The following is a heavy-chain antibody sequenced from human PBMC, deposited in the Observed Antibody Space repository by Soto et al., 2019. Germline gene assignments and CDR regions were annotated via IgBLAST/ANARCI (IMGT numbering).Heavy chain of an antibody. CDR2: ISAYNGNT. CDR3: ARSYYYGSGRSYNWFDP. D-gene: IGHD3-10*01. Sequence: GASVKVSCKASGYTFTSYGISWVRQAPGQGLEWMGWISAYNGNTNYAQKLQGRVTMTTDTSTSTAYMELRSLRSDDTAVYYCARSYYYGSGRSYNWFDPWGQGTLVTVSS. V-gene: IGHV1-18*01. CDR1: GYTFTSYG. J-gene: IGHJ5*02.